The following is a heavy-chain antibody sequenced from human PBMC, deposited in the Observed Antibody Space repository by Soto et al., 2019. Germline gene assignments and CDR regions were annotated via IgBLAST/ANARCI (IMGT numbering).Heavy chain of an antibody. CDR2: INENSGSL. CDR1: GFTFGDYA. J-gene: IGHJ4*02. D-gene: IGHD1-1*01. CDR3: AKGAHWSLDF. Sequence: EVQLVESGGNLVQPGRSLRLSCAASGFTFGDYAMHWVRQAPGKGLEWISSINENSGSLDYADSVKGRFTISRDNAKNSLYLQMNSLRIEDTALYYCAKGAHWSLDFWGQGTLVTVSS. V-gene: IGHV3-9*01.